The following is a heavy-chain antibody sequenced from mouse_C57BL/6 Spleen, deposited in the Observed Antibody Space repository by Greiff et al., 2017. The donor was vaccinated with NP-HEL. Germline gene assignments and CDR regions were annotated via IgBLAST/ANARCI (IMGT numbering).Heavy chain of an antibody. J-gene: IGHJ3*01. Sequence: VQLQQSGPELVKPGASVKISCKASGYTFTDYYMNWVKQSHGKSLEWIGDINPNNGGTSYNQKFKGKATLTVDKSSSTAYMELRSLTSEDSAVYYCAILAGFAYWGQGTLVTVSA. CDR1: GYTFTDYY. CDR2: INPNNGGT. CDR3: AILAGFAY. V-gene: IGHV1-26*01.